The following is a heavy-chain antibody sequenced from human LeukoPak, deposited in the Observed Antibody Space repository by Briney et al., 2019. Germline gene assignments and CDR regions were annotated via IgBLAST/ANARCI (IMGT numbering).Heavy chain of an antibody. CDR3: ARDRVDVVVPAASCWFDP. V-gene: IGHV3-30*19. Sequence: GGSLRLSCAASGFTFSSYGMHWVCQAPGKGLEWVAVISYDGSNKYYADSVKGRFTVSRDNSKNTLYLQMNSLRAEDTAVYYCARDRVDVVVPAASCWFDPWGQGTLVTVSS. CDR1: GFTFSSYG. J-gene: IGHJ5*02. D-gene: IGHD2-2*01. CDR2: ISYDGSNK.